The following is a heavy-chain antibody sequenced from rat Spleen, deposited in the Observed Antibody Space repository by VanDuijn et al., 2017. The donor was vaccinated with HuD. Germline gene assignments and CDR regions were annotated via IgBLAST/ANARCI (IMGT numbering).Heavy chain of an antibody. J-gene: IGHJ3*01. D-gene: IGHD1-6*01. CDR2: ISFDGSTT. V-gene: IGHV5-7*01. CDR1: GFTFSDHS. CDR3: STAGSFTDYYFAGGFDY. Sequence: EVQLVESGGGLVQPGRSLKLSCAASGFTFSDHSMAWVRQAPETGLEWVATISFDGSTTYYRDSVKGRFTIYRDNAKSTRYLQMDSLRSEDTATYYCSTAGSFTDYYFAGGFDYWGQGTLVTVSS.